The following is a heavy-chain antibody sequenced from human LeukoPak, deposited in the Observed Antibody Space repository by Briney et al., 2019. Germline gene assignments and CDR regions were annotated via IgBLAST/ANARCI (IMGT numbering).Heavy chain of an antibody. J-gene: IGHJ3*02. CDR2: ISGSGGST. V-gene: IGHV3-23*01. D-gene: IGHD2-21*02. Sequence: AGGFLRLSCAASGFTFSSYAMSWVRQAPGKGLEWVSVISGSGGSTYYADSVKGRFTTSRDNSKNTLYLQMNSLRAEDSAVYYCAGVVTSDDAFDIWGQGTMVTVSS. CDR1: GFTFSSYA. CDR3: AGVVTSDDAFDI.